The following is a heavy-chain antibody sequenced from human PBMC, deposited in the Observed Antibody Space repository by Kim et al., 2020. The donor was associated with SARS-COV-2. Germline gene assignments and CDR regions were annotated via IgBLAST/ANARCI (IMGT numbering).Heavy chain of an antibody. V-gene: IGHV3-48*03. CDR3: AREQYEEQWLVSDHPVYYYYYGMDV. J-gene: IGHJ6*04. CDR2: ISSSGSTI. D-gene: IGHD6-19*01. CDR1: GFTFSSYE. Sequence: GGSLRLSCAASGFTFSSYEMNWVRQAPGKGLEWVSYISSSGSTIYYADSVKGRFTISRDNAKNSLYLQMNSLRAEDTAVYYCAREQYEEQWLVSDHPVYYYYYGMDVCGERNTVTVSS.